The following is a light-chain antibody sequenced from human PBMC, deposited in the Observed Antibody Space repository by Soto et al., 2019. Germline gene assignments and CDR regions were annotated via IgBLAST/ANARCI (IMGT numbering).Light chain of an antibody. CDR2: KAS. CDR3: QQYDIFSLT. V-gene: IGKV1-5*03. J-gene: IGKJ4*01. Sequence: DIQMTQSPSTLSASVGDRVTITCRASQSISSWLAWYQQNPGKAPKRLIYKASTLESRIPSRFSGGGSGTEFTLTISSLQPDDFATYYCQQYDIFSLTFGGGTKVEVK. CDR1: QSISSW.